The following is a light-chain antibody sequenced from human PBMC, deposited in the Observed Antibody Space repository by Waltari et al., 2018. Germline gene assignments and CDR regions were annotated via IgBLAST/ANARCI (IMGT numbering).Light chain of an antibody. CDR2: EFT. J-gene: IGLJ1*01. CDR1: SSDVCAYNS. V-gene: IGLV2-8*01. CDR3: ASFAGINNNYV. Sequence: QSALTQPPSASGSPGQSVTISCTGTSSDVCAYNSVSWYQLHPGKAPKSLIYEFTRRPSGVPDRLSGSKSGNTASLTVSGLQADDEADYYCASFAGINNNYVFGSGTKVTV.